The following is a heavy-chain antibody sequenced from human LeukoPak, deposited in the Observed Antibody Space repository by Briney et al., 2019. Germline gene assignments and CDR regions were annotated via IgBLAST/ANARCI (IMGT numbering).Heavy chain of an antibody. J-gene: IGHJ3*02. CDR1: GFTFSSYG. CDR2: IWYDGTNK. V-gene: IGHV3-33*01. Sequence: GGSLRLSCEASGFTFSSYGMHWVRQAPGKGLEWMAVIWYDGTNKYYADSVKGRFTISRDISNNTLYLQMNSLRAEDTAVYYCARRGDGGRTFDIWGQGTMVTVSS. D-gene: IGHD5-24*01. CDR3: ARRGDGGRTFDI.